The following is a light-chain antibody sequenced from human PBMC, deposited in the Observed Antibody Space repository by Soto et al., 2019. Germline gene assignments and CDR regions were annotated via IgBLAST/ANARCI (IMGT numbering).Light chain of an antibody. J-gene: IGKJ2*01. CDR3: QQRSYWPQYT. CDR1: QTIGAN. CDR2: DAS. Sequence: VLTQSPATLSLSPGEKATLSCRASQTIGANLAWYQHKPGQAPRLLIFDASHRASGVPPRFSGSGSGTDFTLTISSLEPEDFAIYYCQQRSYWPQYTFGQGTKLEI. V-gene: IGKV3-11*01.